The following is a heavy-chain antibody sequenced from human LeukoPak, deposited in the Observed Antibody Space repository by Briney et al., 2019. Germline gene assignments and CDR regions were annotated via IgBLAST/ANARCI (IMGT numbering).Heavy chain of an antibody. J-gene: IGHJ4*02. Sequence: SETLSLTCTVSGGSISSYYWSWIRQPPGKGLEWIGYIYYSGSTYYNPSLKSRVTISVDTSKNQFSLKLSSVTAADTAAYYCARGDDSSGFPFDYWGQGTLVTVSS. CDR3: ARGDDSSGFPFDY. D-gene: IGHD3-22*01. V-gene: IGHV4-30-4*08. CDR2: IYYSGST. CDR1: GGSISSYY.